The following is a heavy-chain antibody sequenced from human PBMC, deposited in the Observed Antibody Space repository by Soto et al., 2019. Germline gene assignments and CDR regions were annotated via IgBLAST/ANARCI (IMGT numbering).Heavy chain of an antibody. CDR1: GYTFTSYG. V-gene: IGHV1-18*04. Sequence: QVQLVQSGAEVKKPGASVKVSCKASGYTFTSYGISWVRQAPGQGLEWMGWISAYNGNTNYAQKIQGIVTMTTDTSTSTAYMELRSLRSDDTAVYYCARDRDDFWSGYYPNWFDPWGQGTLVTVSS. J-gene: IGHJ5*02. CDR3: ARDRDDFWSGYYPNWFDP. CDR2: ISAYNGNT. D-gene: IGHD3-3*01.